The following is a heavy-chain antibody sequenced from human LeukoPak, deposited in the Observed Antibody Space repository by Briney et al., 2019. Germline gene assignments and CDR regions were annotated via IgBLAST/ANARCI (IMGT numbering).Heavy chain of an antibody. CDR2: INPNSGGT. J-gene: IGHJ6*03. V-gene: IGHV1-2*02. Sequence: GASVRVSCKASGYTFTGYYMHWVRQAPGQGLEWMGWINPNSGGTNYAQKFQGRVTMTRNTSISTAYMELSSLRSEDTAVYYCARGKGGILWGFYYYYYMDVWGKGTTVTISS. CDR1: GYTFTGYY. D-gene: IGHD2-21*01. CDR3: ARGKGGILWGFYYYYYMDV.